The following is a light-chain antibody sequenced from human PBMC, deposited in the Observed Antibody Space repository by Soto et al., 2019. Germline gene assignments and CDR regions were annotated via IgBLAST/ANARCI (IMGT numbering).Light chain of an antibody. CDR3: QQSYSTPPGLT. J-gene: IGKJ4*01. V-gene: IGKV1-39*01. CDR2: AAS. CDR1: QSISSY. Sequence: DIQMTQSPSSLSASVGDRVTITCRASQSISSYLNWYQQKPGKAPKLLIYAASSLQSGVPPRFSGSGSGTDFTLTISSLQPEDFATYYCQQSYSTPPGLTFGGGTKVEIK.